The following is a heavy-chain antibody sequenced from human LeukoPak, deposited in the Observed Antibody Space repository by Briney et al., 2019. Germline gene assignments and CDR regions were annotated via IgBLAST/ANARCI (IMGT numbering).Heavy chain of an antibody. Sequence: PGGSLRLSCAASGFTFSSYGMHWVRQAPGKGLEWVAFIRYDGSNKYYADSVKGRFTIPRDNSKNTLYLQMNSLRAEDTAVYYCANPPSGNTKSTVDYWGQGTLVTVSS. CDR2: IRYDGSNK. CDR1: GFTFSSYG. J-gene: IGHJ4*02. D-gene: IGHD1-1*01. V-gene: IGHV3-30*02. CDR3: ANPPSGNTKSTVDY.